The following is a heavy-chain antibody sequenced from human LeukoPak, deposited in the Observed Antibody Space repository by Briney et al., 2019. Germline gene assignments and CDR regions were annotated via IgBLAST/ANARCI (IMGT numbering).Heavy chain of an antibody. J-gene: IGHJ4*02. D-gene: IGHD6-13*01. Sequence: PGGSLRLSCAASGFTFSSYAMHWVRQAPGKGLEWVAVISYDGSNKYYADSVKGRFTISRDNSKNTLYLQMNSLRAEDTAVYYCARDPGIAAAGTGYWGQGTLVTVSS. CDR3: ARDPGIAAAGTGY. CDR1: GFTFSSYA. V-gene: IGHV3-30-3*01. CDR2: ISYDGSNK.